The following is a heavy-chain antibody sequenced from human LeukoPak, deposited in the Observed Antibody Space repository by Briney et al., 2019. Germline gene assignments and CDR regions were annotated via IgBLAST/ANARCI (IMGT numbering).Heavy chain of an antibody. CDR1: GSTFSSYA. J-gene: IGHJ4*02. CDR3: ARGSHTATFDF. D-gene: IGHD5-18*01. V-gene: IGHV1-69*04. Sequence: SVKVSCKASGSTFSSYAISWVRQAPGQGLEWMGRIIPILGIANYAQKFQGRVTITADKSTSTAYVELSSLKSEDTAVYFCARGSHTATFDFWGQGSLVTVSS. CDR2: IIPILGIA.